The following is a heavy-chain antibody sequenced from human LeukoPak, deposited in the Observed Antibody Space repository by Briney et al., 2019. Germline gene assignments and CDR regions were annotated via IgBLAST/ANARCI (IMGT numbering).Heavy chain of an antibody. CDR2: IYYSGST. D-gene: IGHD3-22*01. J-gene: IGHJ3*02. CDR3: ARARTMIPTTDAFDI. V-gene: IGHV4-59*12. CDR1: GGSISSYY. Sequence: SETLSLTCTVSGGSISSYYWSWIRQPPGKGLEWIGYIYYSGSTNYNPSLKSRVTISVDTSKNQFSLKLSSVTAADTAVYYCARARTMIPTTDAFDIWGQGTMVTVSS.